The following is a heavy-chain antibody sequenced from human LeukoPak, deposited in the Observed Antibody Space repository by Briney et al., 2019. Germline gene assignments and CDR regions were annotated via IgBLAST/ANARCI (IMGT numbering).Heavy chain of an antibody. D-gene: IGHD1-26*01. J-gene: IGHJ4*02. Sequence: GRSLRLSCAASGFTFSTYAILWVRQAPGKGLEWVAVITYDGSSKYYADSVKGRITISRDNSKNTVYLQMNSLRAEDTALYYCARETAVGGNFDYWGQGSLVTVSS. V-gene: IGHV3-30-3*01. CDR2: ITYDGSSK. CDR1: GFTFSTYA. CDR3: ARETAVGGNFDY.